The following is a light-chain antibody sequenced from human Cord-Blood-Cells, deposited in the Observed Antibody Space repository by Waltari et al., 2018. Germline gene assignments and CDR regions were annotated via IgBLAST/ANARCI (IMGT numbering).Light chain of an antibody. J-gene: IGKJ1*01. Sequence: DIQMTQYPSSLSASVGDRVTITCRASQRISSYLNWYQQKPGKAPKLLIYSASSLQSWVPSRFSGSGSGTDFTLTISSLQPEDFATYYFQQSYSTPWTFGQGTEVEIK. V-gene: IGKV1-39*01. CDR3: QQSYSTPWT. CDR2: SAS. CDR1: QRISSY.